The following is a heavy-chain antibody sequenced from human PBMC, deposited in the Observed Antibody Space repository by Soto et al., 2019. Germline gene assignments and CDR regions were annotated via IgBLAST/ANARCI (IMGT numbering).Heavy chain of an antibody. CDR1: GFSLSTSGVG. Sequence: QITLKESGPTLVRPTQTLTLTCAFSGFSLSTSGVGVGWIRQPPGKALEWLAVIYWDDSKHYSPSLRSRLTITNDTSKNQVVLTMPNMDPMATGTYYCAHKGPEDWPLDYWGQGTLVTVSS. CDR3: AHKGPEDWPLDY. CDR2: IYWDDSK. J-gene: IGHJ4*02. V-gene: IGHV2-5*02. D-gene: IGHD3-9*01.